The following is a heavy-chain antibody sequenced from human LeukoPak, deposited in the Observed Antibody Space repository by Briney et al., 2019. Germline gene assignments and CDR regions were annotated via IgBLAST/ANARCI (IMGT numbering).Heavy chain of an antibody. D-gene: IGHD5-18*01. J-gene: IGHJ5*02. CDR3: APRGDIEHSYGFGKWFDP. Sequence: SETLSLTCAVYGGSLSGYYWSWIRQPPGKGVEWIGEINHSGSTNYNASLKSRVTISIDTSKKQFSLKLSSVTAADTAVYYCAPRGDIEHSYGFGKWFDPWGQGTLVTVSS. CDR1: GGSLSGYY. CDR2: INHSGST. V-gene: IGHV4-34*01.